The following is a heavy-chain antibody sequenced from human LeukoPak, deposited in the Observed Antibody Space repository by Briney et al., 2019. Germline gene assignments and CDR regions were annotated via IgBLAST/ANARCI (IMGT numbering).Heavy chain of an antibody. D-gene: IGHD5-18*01. CDR1: GVSITTHY. CDR3: ATIKSGYPFGYFDF. V-gene: IGHV4-59*11. J-gene: IGHJ4*02. Sequence: SETLSLTCTVSGVSITTHYWIWLRQPPGKELEWIAYMTDSETTKNNPSLKSRITLSADTSKNQFSLSLSSVTEADTAVYFCATIKSGYPFGYFDFWGQGILVTVSS. CDR2: MTDSETT.